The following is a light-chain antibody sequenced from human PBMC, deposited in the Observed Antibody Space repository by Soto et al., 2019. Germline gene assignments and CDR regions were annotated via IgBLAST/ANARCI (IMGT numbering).Light chain of an antibody. CDR2: DAS. CDR3: QQCAHSPRT. Sequence: EIVLTQSPATLSLSPGERGTLSCRASQSVTNNYLAWYQQKPGQAPRLLIYDASSRATGIPDRFSGSGSGTDFTLTINILEPEDFAVYYCQQCAHSPRTFGQGTKVEMK. V-gene: IGKV3-20*01. CDR1: QSVTNNY. J-gene: IGKJ2*01.